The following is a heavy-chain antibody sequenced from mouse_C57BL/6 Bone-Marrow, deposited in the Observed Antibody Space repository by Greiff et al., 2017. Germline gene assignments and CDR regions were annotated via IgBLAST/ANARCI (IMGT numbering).Heavy chain of an antibody. Sequence: EVKLQESGPGLAKPSQTLSLTCSVTGYSITSDYWNWIRKFPGNKLEYIGYISYSGSTYYNPSLKSRISITRDTSKNKSYLQLNSVTTEDTATDYCARGDGNSAWFAYWGQGTLVTVSA. CDR1: GYSITSDY. J-gene: IGHJ3*01. D-gene: IGHD2-1*01. CDR2: ISYSGST. V-gene: IGHV3-8*01. CDR3: ARGDGNSAWFAY.